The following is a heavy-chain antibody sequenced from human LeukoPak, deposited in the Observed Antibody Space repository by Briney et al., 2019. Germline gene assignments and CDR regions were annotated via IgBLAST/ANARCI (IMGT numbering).Heavy chain of an antibody. D-gene: IGHD5-18*01. CDR2: MNPNSGNT. Sequence: ASMTVCCTASGYTFTSYDINWVRQATGQGLEWMGWMNPNSGNTGYAQKYPGRVTMTRNTSISTANMELSSLKTEDTAVYYCARQGPGYKVFDYWGQGTLVAVSA. CDR1: GYTFTSYD. J-gene: IGHJ4*02. CDR3: ARQGPGYKVFDY. V-gene: IGHV1-8*01.